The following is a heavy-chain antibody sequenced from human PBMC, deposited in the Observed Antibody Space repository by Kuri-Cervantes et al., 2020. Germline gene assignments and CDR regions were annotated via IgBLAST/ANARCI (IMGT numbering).Heavy chain of an antibody. V-gene: IGHV3-48*02. J-gene: IGHJ4*02. CDR3: ARGVNVVVTAPVVDY. CDR2: ISSSSSTI. D-gene: IGHD2-21*02. Sequence: GESLKISCAASGFTFSSYSMNWVRQAPGKGLEWVSYISSSSSTIYYADSVKGRFTISRDNAKNSLYLQMNSLRDEDTAVYYCARGVNVVVTAPVVDYWGQGTLVTVSS. CDR1: GFTFSSYS.